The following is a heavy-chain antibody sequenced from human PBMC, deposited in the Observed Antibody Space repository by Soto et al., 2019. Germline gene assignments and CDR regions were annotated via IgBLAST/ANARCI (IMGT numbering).Heavy chain of an antibody. CDR2: ISGSCGST. Sequence: GGSLRLSCAASGFTFSSYAMSWVRQAPGKGLEWVSAISGSCGSTYYADSVKGRFTISRDNSKNTLYLQMNSLRAEDTAVSYVAKSVAAAGTASYGMDVWGQGTTVTVSS. V-gene: IGHV3-23*01. CDR1: GFTFSSYA. J-gene: IGHJ6*02. D-gene: IGHD6-13*01. CDR3: AKSVAAAGTASYGMDV.